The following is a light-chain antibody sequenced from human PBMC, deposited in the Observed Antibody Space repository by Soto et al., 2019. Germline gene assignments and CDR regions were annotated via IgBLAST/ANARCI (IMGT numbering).Light chain of an antibody. J-gene: IGKJ2*01. CDR2: DAS. Sequence: DIQMTQSPSALSASLGDRVTITCRASHSIGTWLAWYQQRPGKAPKLLIYDASSLGSGVLSRFSGGGSGTEFTLTNSSLQPDDFGTYYCHQYKSYTPYTIGQGTKVEIK. CDR3: HQYKSYTPYT. CDR1: HSIGTW. V-gene: IGKV1-5*01.